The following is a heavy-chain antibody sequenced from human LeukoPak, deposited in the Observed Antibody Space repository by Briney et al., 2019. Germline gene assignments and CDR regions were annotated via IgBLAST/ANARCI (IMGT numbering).Heavy chain of an antibody. CDR1: GGSISSGSYY. Sequence: SSQTLSLTCTVSGGSISSGSYYWSWIRQPAGKGLEWIGRIYTSGSTNYNPSLKSRVTISVDTSKNQFSLKLSSVTAADTAVYYCARSQVGATSYWGQGTLVTVSS. D-gene: IGHD1-26*01. V-gene: IGHV4-61*02. J-gene: IGHJ4*02. CDR3: ARSQVGATSY. CDR2: IYTSGST.